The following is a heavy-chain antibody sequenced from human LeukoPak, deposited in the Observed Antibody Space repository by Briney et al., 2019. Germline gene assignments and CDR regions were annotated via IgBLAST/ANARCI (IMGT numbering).Heavy chain of an antibody. V-gene: IGHV3-33*08. J-gene: IGHJ6*02. CDR1: GFTFSSYW. CDR2: IWYDGSNK. Sequence: PGGSLRLSCAASGFTFSSYWMSWVRQAPGKGLEWVAVIWYDGSNKYYADSVKGRFTISRDNSKNTLYLQMNSLRAEDTAVYYCARGGQYDFWSGYYYYGMDVWGQGTTVTVSS. D-gene: IGHD3-3*01. CDR3: ARGGQYDFWSGYYYYGMDV.